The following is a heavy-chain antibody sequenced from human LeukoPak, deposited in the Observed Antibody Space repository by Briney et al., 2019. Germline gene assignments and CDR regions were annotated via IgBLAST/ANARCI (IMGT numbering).Heavy chain of an antibody. V-gene: IGHV3-48*03. CDR3: ARGGWYVGFDF. J-gene: IGHJ4*02. Sequence: GGSLRLSCTASGFTFSTYEMNWVRQAPGKGLEWISYISGSGSSIFYADSLQGRFTVSRDNAKNSVYLQMNSLRAEDTAVYHCARGGWYVGFDFWGQGTLVTVSS. D-gene: IGHD6-19*01. CDR2: ISGSGSSI. CDR1: GFTFSTYE.